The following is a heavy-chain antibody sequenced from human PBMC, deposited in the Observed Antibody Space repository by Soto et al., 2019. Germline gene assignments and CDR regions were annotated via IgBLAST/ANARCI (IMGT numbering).Heavy chain of an antibody. CDR2: ITSSDSSI. J-gene: IGHJ3*02. CDR1: GFTFSDYY. Sequence: QVQLVESGGGLVKPGGSLRLSCAASGFTFSDYYMAWIRQAPGKGLEWVSYITSSDSSIYYAASVKGRFTISRDNAKNSLFLQMNSLRADDTAVYYCARAVTGINAFDIWGQGTTVTVSS. V-gene: IGHV3-11*01. D-gene: IGHD2-15*01. CDR3: ARAVTGINAFDI.